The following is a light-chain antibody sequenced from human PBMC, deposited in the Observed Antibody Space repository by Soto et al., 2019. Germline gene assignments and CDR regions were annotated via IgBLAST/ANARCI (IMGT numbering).Light chain of an antibody. J-gene: IGKJ2*01. CDR1: QSVSSN. CDR2: GAS. Sequence: EIVMTQSPATLSVSPGEGATVSCRASQSVSSNLAWYQQKPGQAPRLLIYGASTRATGIPARFSGSGSGTEFTLTISSLQPEDFATYYCQQSYSQPYTFGQGTKLEIE. CDR3: QQSYSQPYT. V-gene: IGKV3-15*01.